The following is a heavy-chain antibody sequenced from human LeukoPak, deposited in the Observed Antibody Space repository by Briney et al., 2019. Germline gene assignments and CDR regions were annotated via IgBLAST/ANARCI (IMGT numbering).Heavy chain of an antibody. CDR2: INHSGST. CDR1: GGSFSGYY. Sequence: AETLSLTCAVYGGSFSGYYWSWIRQLPGKGLEWIGEINHSGSTNYNPSLKNRVTISVDTSKNQFSLKLSSVTAADTAVYYCARGLTVTTYYYYYYYMDVWGKGTTVTVSS. J-gene: IGHJ6*03. CDR3: ARGLTVTTYYYYYYYMDV. D-gene: IGHD4-11*01. V-gene: IGHV4-34*01.